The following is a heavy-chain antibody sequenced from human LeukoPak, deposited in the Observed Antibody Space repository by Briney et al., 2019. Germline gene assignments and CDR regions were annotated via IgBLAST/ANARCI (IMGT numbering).Heavy chain of an antibody. CDR1: GGSISSYY. D-gene: IGHD6-19*01. V-gene: IGHV4-59*12. CDR2: IYDSGST. Sequence: SETLSLTCTVSGGSISSYYWSWIRQPPGKGLEWIGYIYDSGSTNYKSSLRSRVTISVDMSKNQFSLKLSSVTAADTAVYYCARGTPSSSGWLYYGMDVWGQGTTVTVSS. J-gene: IGHJ6*02. CDR3: ARGTPSSSGWLYYGMDV.